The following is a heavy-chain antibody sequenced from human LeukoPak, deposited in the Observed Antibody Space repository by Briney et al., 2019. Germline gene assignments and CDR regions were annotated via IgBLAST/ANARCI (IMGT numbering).Heavy chain of an antibody. V-gene: IGHV3-9*01. Sequence: GRSLRLSCAASGFTFDDYAMHWVRQAPGKGLEWVSGISWNSGSIGYADSVKGRFTISRDNAKNSLYLQMNSLRAEDTALYYCAKGHSNHPPYYYYYMDVWGKGTTVTVSS. CDR2: ISWNSGSI. J-gene: IGHJ6*03. D-gene: IGHD4-11*01. CDR3: AKGHSNHPPYYYYYMDV. CDR1: GFTFDDYA.